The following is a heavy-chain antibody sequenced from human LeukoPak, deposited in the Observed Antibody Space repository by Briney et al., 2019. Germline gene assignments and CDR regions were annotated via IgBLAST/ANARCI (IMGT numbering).Heavy chain of an antibody. CDR3: ARLGYCSGGSCYRKYYYYGMDV. CDR2: IYYSGST. Sequence: PSETLSLTCTVSGGSISSYYWSWIRQPPGKGLEWIGYIYYSGSTNYNPSLKSRVTISVDTSKSQFSLKLSSVTAADTAVYYCARLGYCSGGSCYRKYYYYGMDVWGQGTTVTVPS. V-gene: IGHV4-59*01. J-gene: IGHJ6*02. D-gene: IGHD2-15*01. CDR1: GGSISSYY.